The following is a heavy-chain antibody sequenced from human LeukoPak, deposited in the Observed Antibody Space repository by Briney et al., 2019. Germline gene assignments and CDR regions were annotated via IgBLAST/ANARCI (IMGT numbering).Heavy chain of an antibody. CDR3: AKAPSAVATSYYFNY. CDR2: IRYDGSNK. V-gene: IGHV3-30*02. CDR1: GFTFSSYG. Sequence: PGGSLRLSCAASGFTFSSYGMHWVRQAPGKGLEWVAFIRYDGSNKYYADSVKGRFTISRDNSKNTLYLQMNSLRAEDTAVYYCAKAPSAVATSYYFNYWGQGTLVTVSS. J-gene: IGHJ4*02. D-gene: IGHD5-12*01.